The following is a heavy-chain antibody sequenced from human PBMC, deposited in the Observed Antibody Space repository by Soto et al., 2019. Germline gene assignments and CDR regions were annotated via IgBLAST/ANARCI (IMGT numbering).Heavy chain of an antibody. CDR1: GFTFSSYT. J-gene: IGHJ6*02. CDR2: ISSSSIYI. V-gene: IGHV3-21*01. Sequence: EVHLVESGGGLVKPGGSLRLSCAASGFTFSSYTMNWVRQAPGKGLEWVSSISSSSIYIYYADSMKGRFTISRDDAKNSLYLQMNSLRAEDTAVYSCVGYCGSTSCSRDYYYYGMDVWGRGTTVTVSS. D-gene: IGHD2-2*01. CDR3: VGYCGSTSCSRDYYYYGMDV.